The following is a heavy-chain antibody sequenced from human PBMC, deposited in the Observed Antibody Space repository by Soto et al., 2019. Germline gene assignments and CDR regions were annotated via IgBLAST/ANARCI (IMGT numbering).Heavy chain of an antibody. Sequence: GGSLRLSCAASGFTFSSYAMSWVRQAPGKGLEWVSVIDYSGGTTYYTDSVKGRFIISRDNSKNTLYLQMNSLRAEDTAVYYCAKFGMATTKRSPPYYIDYWGQGALVTVSS. CDR1: GFTFSSYA. V-gene: IGHV3-23*01. CDR3: AKFGMATTKRSPPYYIDY. D-gene: IGHD1-1*01. CDR2: IDYSGGTT. J-gene: IGHJ4*02.